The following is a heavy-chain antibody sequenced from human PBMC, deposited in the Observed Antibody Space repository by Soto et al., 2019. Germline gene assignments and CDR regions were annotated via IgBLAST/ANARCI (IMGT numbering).Heavy chain of an antibody. V-gene: IGHV4-59*08. CDR1: RVSISDYY. CDR3: ATQRLCTGGHCWNWFDP. CDR2: VYYTGYT. D-gene: IGHD2-8*02. J-gene: IGHJ5*02. Sequence: QVQLQESGPGLVKPSETLSLTCTVSRVSISDYYWTWVRQPPGKGLEWIGNVYYTGYTYYNPSLKNRVTRSVDPSKKQYSLKLNSVTAADTAVYYCATQRLCTGGHCWNWFDPWGQGTLVTVSS.